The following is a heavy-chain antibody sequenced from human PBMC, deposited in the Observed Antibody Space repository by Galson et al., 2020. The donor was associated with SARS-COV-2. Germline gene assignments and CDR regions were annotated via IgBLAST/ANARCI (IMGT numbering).Heavy chain of an antibody. J-gene: IGHJ3*02. Sequence: ASVKVSCKASGGSFATYGISWVRQAPGQGLEWMGRIIPLFGTPNYAQTSQGRLTISAEKSTTTVYMELSNLRSDDTAMYFCARSRRESRYFDRQLSDSFDIWGQGTMVTVSS. CDR1: GGSFATYG. D-gene: IGHD3-9*01. CDR3: ARSRRESRYFDRQLSDSFDI. V-gene: IGHV1-69*06. CDR2: IIPLFGTP.